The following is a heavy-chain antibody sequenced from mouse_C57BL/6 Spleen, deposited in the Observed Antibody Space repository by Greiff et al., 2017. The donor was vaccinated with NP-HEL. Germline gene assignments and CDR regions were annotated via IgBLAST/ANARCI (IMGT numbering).Heavy chain of an antibody. Sequence: EVHLVESGPELVKPGASVKISCKASGYSFTDYNMNWVKQSNGKSLEWIGVINPNYGTTSYNQKFKGKATLTVDQSSSTAYMQLNSLTSEDSAVYYCARAGYSNYVFDYWGQGTTLTVSS. D-gene: IGHD2-5*01. CDR1: GYSFTDYN. V-gene: IGHV1-39*01. J-gene: IGHJ2*01. CDR3: ARAGYSNYVFDY. CDR2: INPNYGTT.